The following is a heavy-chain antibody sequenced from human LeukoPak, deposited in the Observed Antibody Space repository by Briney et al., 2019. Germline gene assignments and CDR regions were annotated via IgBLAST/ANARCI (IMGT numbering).Heavy chain of an antibody. J-gene: IGHJ4*02. D-gene: IGHD6-13*01. CDR1: EYTFTGYY. Sequence: GASVKVSCKASEYTFTGYYMHWVRQAPGQGLEWMGWISAYNGNTNYAQKLQGRVTMTTDTSTSTAYMELRSLRSDDTAVYYCARAMQGIAAAGTRLYYWGQGTLVTVSS. CDR2: ISAYNGNT. V-gene: IGHV1-18*04. CDR3: ARAMQGIAAAGTRLYY.